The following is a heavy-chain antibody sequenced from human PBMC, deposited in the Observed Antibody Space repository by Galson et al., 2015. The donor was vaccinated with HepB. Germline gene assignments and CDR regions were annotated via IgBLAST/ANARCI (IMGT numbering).Heavy chain of an antibody. CDR3: AKDRGSGRLLWFGEWYGMDV. Sequence: SLRLSCAASGFTFSSYRMHWVRQAPGKGLEWVAVISYDGSNKYYAGSVKGRFTISRDNSKNTLYLQMNSLRAEDTAVYYCAKDRGSGRLLWFGEWYGMDVWGQGTTVTVSS. CDR1: GFTFSSYR. J-gene: IGHJ6*02. CDR2: ISYDGSNK. D-gene: IGHD3-10*01. V-gene: IGHV3-30*18.